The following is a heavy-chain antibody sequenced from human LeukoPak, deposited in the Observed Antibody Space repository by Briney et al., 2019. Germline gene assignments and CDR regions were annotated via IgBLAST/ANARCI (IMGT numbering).Heavy chain of an antibody. D-gene: IGHD1-1*01. CDR3: ARGDWSRAFDI. V-gene: IGHV4-39*07. J-gene: IGHJ3*02. CDR2: IYYSGST. CDR1: GVSISSSSYY. Sequence: PSETLSLTCTVSGVSISSSSYYWGWIRQPPGKGLEWIGSIYYSGSTYYNPSLKSRVTISVDTSKNQFSLKLSSVTAADTAVYYCARGDWSRAFDIWGQGTMVTVSS.